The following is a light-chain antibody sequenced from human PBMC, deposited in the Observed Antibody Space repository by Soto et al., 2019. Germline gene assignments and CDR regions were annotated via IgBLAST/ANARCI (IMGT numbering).Light chain of an antibody. V-gene: IGLV2-14*01. CDR1: SSDVCGYNY. J-gene: IGLJ2*01. CDR3: SSYTSSSTLLV. Sequence: QSALTQTASVSGSPGQSITISCTGTSSDVCGYNYVSWYQQHPGKAPKLMIYDVSKRPSGVSNRFSGSKSGNTASLTISGHQAEDEADYYCSSYTSSSTLLVFGGGTKLTVL. CDR2: DVS.